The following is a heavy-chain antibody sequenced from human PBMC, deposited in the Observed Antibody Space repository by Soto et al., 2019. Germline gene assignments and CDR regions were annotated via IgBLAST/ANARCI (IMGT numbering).Heavy chain of an antibody. Sequence: ASVKVSCKASGYTFTGYYMHWVLQAPGQGLEWMGWINPNSGGTNYAQKFQGRVTMTRDTSISTAYMELSRLRSDDTAVYYCARDPPITMVRGVINWFDPWGQGTLVTVSS. CDR3: ARDPPITMVRGVINWFDP. D-gene: IGHD3-10*01. CDR1: GYTFTGYY. J-gene: IGHJ5*02. V-gene: IGHV1-2*02. CDR2: INPNSGGT.